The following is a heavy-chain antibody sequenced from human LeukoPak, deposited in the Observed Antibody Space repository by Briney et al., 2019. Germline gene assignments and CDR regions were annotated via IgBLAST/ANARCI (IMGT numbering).Heavy chain of an antibody. D-gene: IGHD5-12*01. CDR3: AKGGYDYIEVGYFDP. CDR2: IVASSGAT. Sequence: PGGSLRLSYAASGFNFNNYAMSWVRQAPGKGLEWVSHIVASSGATFYADSVKGRFTISRDHSKNTLYLQMNSLRAEDTALYYCAKGGYDYIEVGYFDPWGQGTLVTVSS. J-gene: IGHJ4*02. V-gene: IGHV3-23*01. CDR1: GFNFNNYA.